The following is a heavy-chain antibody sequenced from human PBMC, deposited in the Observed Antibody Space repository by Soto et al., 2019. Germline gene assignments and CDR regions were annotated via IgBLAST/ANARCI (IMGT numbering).Heavy chain of an antibody. D-gene: IGHD5-18*01. Sequence: EVQLLESGGGLVQPGGSLRLSCAASGFTFSSYAMSWVRQAPGKGLEWVAGISGSGGSTYYADSVTGRYTISRDNSNNTLYRQMNSLRAEDTAVCYCAKETVTPTSYWGQGTLVTVSA. V-gene: IGHV3-23*01. CDR1: GFTFSSYA. CDR3: AKETVTPTSY. J-gene: IGHJ4*02. CDR2: ISGSGGST.